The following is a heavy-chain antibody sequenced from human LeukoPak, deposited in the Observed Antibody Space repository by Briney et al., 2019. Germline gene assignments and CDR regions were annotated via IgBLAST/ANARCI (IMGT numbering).Heavy chain of an antibody. Sequence: GGSLRLSCAASGFTFSSHWMHWVRQAPGKGLVWVSRLNSDGSSTSYADSVKGRFTISRDNAKNTLYLQMNSLTAEDTAVYYCTRDKSLGYWGQGTLVTVSS. CDR1: GFTFSSHW. V-gene: IGHV3-74*01. J-gene: IGHJ4*02. CDR3: TRDKSLGY. CDR2: LNSDGSST. D-gene: IGHD3-16*01.